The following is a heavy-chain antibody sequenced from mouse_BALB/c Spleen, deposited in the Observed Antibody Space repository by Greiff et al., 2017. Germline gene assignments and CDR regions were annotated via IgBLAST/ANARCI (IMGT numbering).Heavy chain of an antibody. Sequence: VQLQQSGAELVRPGSSVKISCKASGYAFSSYWMNWVKQRPGQGLEWIGQIYPGDGDTNYNGKFKGKATLTADKSSSTAYMQLSSLTSEDSAVYFCASNYGGYYAMDYWGQGTSVTVSS. J-gene: IGHJ4*01. CDR3: ASNYGGYYAMDY. CDR1: GYAFSSYW. D-gene: IGHD1-1*02. V-gene: IGHV1-80*01. CDR2: IYPGDGDT.